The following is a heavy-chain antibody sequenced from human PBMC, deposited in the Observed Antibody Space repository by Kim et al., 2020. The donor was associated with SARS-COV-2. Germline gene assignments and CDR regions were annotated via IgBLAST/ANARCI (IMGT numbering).Heavy chain of an antibody. D-gene: IGHD5-18*01. J-gene: IGHJ6*02. CDR1: GFTFSSYS. Sequence: GGSLRLSCAASGFTFSSYSMNWVRQAPGKGLEWVSSISSSSSYIYYADSVKGRFTISRDNAKNSLYLQMNSLRAEDTAVYYCARLQLDTGNGMDVWGQGTTVTVSS. CDR3: ARLQLDTGNGMDV. V-gene: IGHV3-21*01. CDR2: ISSSSSYI.